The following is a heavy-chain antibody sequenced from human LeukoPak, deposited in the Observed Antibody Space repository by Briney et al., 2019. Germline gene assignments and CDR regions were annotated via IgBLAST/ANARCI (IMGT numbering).Heavy chain of an antibody. CDR3: ASPTVTSGDDDY. V-gene: IGHV3-74*01. D-gene: IGHD4-17*01. J-gene: IGHJ4*02. Sequence: PGGSLRLSCAASGFTFSSYWMHWVRQAPGKGLVWVSRINSDGSSTSYADSVKGRFTISRDNAKNSLYLQMNSLRAEDTAVYYCASPTVTSGDDDYWGQGTLVTVSS. CDR2: INSDGSST. CDR1: GFTFSSYW.